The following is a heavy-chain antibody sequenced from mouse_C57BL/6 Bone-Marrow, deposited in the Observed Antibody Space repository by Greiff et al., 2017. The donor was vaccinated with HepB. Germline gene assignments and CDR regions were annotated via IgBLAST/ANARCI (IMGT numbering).Heavy chain of an antibody. V-gene: IGHV1-80*01. D-gene: IGHD1-1*01. CDR3: AREGDYYYGSSLYFDV. CDR2: IYPGDGDT. J-gene: IGHJ1*03. Sequence: QVQLQQSGAELVKPGASVKISCKASGYAFSSYWMNWVKQRPGKGLEWIGQIYPGDGDTNYNGKFKGKATLTADKSSSTAYMQLSSLTSEDSAVYFCAREGDYYYGSSLYFDVWGTGTTVTVAS. CDR1: GYAFSSYW.